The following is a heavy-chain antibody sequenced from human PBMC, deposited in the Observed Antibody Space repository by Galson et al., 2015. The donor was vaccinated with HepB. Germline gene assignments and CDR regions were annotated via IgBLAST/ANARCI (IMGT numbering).Heavy chain of an antibody. Sequence: CAISGDSVSSNGATWNWIRQSPSRGLEWLGRTYYRSTWKNDYAVSMKSRLTINSDTSRNQFSLQLNSVTPEDTAVYYCARQYGSVFDSWGQGPLVTVSS. CDR2: TYYRSTWKN. J-gene: IGHJ4*02. D-gene: IGHD6-19*01. V-gene: IGHV6-1*01. CDR1: GDSVSSNGAT. CDR3: ARQYGSVFDS.